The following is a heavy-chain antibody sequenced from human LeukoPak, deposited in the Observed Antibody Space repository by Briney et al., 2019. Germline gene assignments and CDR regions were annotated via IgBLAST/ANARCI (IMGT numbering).Heavy chain of an antibody. CDR2: INPSGGST. CDR1: GYTFTSYY. V-gene: IGHV1-46*01. Sequence: ASVKVSCKASGYTFTSYYMHWVRQAPGQGLEWMGIINPSGGSTTYAQKFHGRVTMTGDTSTSTVYMELSSLGSEDTAVYYCARDQLGGYGNVLGTYYYYYMDVWGKGTTVTVSS. D-gene: IGHD7-27*01. CDR3: ARDQLGGYGNVLGTYYYYYMDV. J-gene: IGHJ6*03.